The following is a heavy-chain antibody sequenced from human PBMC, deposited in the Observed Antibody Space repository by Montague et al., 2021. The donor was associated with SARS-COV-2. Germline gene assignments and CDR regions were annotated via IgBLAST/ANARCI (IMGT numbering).Heavy chain of an antibody. CDR3: AGWGLNNAFDI. J-gene: IGHJ3*02. CDR2: IYFTGKT. D-gene: IGHD1/OR15-1a*01. CDR1: GDSISRSHYF. V-gene: IGHV4-39*02. Sequence: SETLSLTCSVSGDSISRSHYFWAWIRQLPGMGLEWIGSIYFTGKTYYHPSLKSRVTISIDTSKNHFSLRLSSVTAADSAVFYCAGWGLNNAFDIWGLGTMITISS.